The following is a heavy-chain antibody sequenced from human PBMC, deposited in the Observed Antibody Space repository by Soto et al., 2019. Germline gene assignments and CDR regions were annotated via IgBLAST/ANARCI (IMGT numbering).Heavy chain of an antibody. Sequence: PGGSLRLSCVASGLTFDDHGMHWVRQVPGRGLEWVSGISWDSDKTGYADSVKGRFTISRDNSKNTLYLQMNSLTAEDTAVFYCARARSMMMLDRLDPWGQGTLVTVSS. V-gene: IGHV3-20*04. CDR2: ISWDSDKT. D-gene: IGHD3-16*01. CDR3: ARARSMMMLDRLDP. CDR1: GLTFDDHG. J-gene: IGHJ5*02.